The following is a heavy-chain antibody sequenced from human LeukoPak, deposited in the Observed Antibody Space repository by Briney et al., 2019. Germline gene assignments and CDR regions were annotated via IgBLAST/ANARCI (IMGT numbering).Heavy chain of an antibody. J-gene: IGHJ5*02. CDR3: ARGGGVTAFDP. V-gene: IGHV1-24*01. D-gene: IGHD3-16*01. CDR2: FDPEEGET. Sequence: ASVKVSCKASGYTFTGYYMHWVRQAPGQGLEWMGGFDPEEGETIYALKFQGRVTMTEDTSTDTAYMELSSLRSEDAAVYYCARGGGVTAFDPWGQGTLVTVSS. CDR1: GYTFTGYY.